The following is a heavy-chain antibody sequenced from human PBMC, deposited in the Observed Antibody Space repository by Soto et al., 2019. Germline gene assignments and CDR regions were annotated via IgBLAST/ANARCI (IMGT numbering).Heavy chain of an antibody. V-gene: IGHV1-8*01. Sequence: QVQLVQSGAEVKKPGASVKVSCKASGYTFTSYDINWVRQATGQGLEWMGWMNPNSGNTGYAQKFQGRVTMTRNTSRSTAYMELSSLRSEDTAVYYCARDLMVVAATPDYYGMDVWGQGTTVTVSS. D-gene: IGHD2-15*01. CDR1: GYTFTSYD. J-gene: IGHJ6*02. CDR2: MNPNSGNT. CDR3: ARDLMVVAATPDYYGMDV.